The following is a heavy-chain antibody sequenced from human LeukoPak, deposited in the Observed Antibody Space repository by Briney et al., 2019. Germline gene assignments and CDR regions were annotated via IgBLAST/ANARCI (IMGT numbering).Heavy chain of an antibody. J-gene: IGHJ4*02. CDR3: ARDYGSGSYYTPLDY. CDR2: LSAYNGNT. Sequence: GASVKVSCKASGYTFTSYGISWVRQAPGQGLEWMGWLSAYNGNTNYAQKLQGRVTMTTDTSTSTAYMELRSLRSDDTAVYYCARDYGSGSYYTPLDYWGQGTLDTVSS. V-gene: IGHV1-18*01. D-gene: IGHD3-10*01. CDR1: GYTFTSYG.